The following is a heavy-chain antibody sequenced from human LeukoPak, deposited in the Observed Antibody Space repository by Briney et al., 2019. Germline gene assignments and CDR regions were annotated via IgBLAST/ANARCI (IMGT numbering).Heavy chain of an antibody. CDR1: GFTFSAYG. CDR3: AKHWSYCSTTSCFFNYYYYYMDV. J-gene: IGHJ6*03. Sequence: QPGGSLRLSCAASGFTFSAYGMSWVRQSPRKGLEWVSGVSGADGTTYYADSVKGRFTISRDNSKSTLYLQMNNLRAEDTAVYYCAKHWSYCSTTSCFFNYYYYYMDVWGKGTTVTVSS. CDR2: VSGADGTT. D-gene: IGHD2-2*01. V-gene: IGHV3-23*01.